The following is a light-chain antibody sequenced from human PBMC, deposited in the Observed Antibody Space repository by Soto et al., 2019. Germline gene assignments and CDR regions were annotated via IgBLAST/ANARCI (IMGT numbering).Light chain of an antibody. CDR1: QSVSTY. CDR2: DAS. J-gene: IGKJ4*02. V-gene: IGKV3-11*01. CDR3: QQRSNWPLLT. Sequence: EILLTQSPATLSLSPGETATLSCRASQSVSTYLAWYQQKPGQPPRLLIYDASNRATSVPARFSGSGSGTDFTLTISSLEPEDFAVYYCQQRSNWPLLTFGGGTKVEIK.